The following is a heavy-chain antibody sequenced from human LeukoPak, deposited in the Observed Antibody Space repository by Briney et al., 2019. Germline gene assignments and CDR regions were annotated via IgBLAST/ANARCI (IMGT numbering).Heavy chain of an antibody. CDR3: AKEGFGELNSEGDYQYCGMDV. CDR2: LSGGGSST. CDR1: GFTFSSYA. J-gene: IGHJ6*02. Sequence: PGGSLRLSCAASGFTFSSYAMSWVRQAPGKGLEWVSGLSGGGSSTYYADSVKGRFTISRDNSKNTLYLQMNGLRAEDAAVYYGAKEGFGELNSEGDYQYCGMDVWGQGTTVTVSS. D-gene: IGHD3-10*01. V-gene: IGHV3-23*01.